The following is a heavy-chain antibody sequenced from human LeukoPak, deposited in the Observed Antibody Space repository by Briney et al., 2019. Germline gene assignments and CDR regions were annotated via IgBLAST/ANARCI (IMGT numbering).Heavy chain of an antibody. CDR1: GGSISSSSYY. CDR3: AREMYYDILTGYLDY. CDR2: IYYSGST. J-gene: IGHJ4*02. Sequence: PSETLSLTCTVSGGSISSSSYYWGWIRQPPGKGLEWIGSIYYSGSTYYNPSLKSRVTISVDTSKNQFSLKLSSVTAADTAVYYCAREMYYDILTGYLDYWGQGTLVTVSS. V-gene: IGHV4-39*07. D-gene: IGHD3-9*01.